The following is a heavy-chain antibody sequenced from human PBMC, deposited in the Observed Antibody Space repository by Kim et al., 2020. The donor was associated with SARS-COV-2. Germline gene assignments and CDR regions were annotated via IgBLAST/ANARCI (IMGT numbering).Heavy chain of an antibody. CDR2: ISAYNGNT. CDR3: ARFRGVGYYGSGGLQGGDY. CDR1: GYTFTSYG. Sequence: ASVKVSCKASGYTFTSYGISWVRQAPGQGLEWMGWISAYNGNTNYAQKLQGRVTMTTDTSTSTAYMELRSLRSDDTAVYYCARFRGVGYYGSGGLQGGDYWGQGTLVTVSS. D-gene: IGHD3-10*01. J-gene: IGHJ4*02. V-gene: IGHV1-18*01.